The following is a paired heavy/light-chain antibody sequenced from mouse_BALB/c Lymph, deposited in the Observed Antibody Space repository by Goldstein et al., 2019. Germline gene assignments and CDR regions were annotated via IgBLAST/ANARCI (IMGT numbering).Heavy chain of an antibody. CDR2: INPYNGRT. Sequence: QVQLQQPGAELVKPGASVKLSCKASGYTFTNYWMHWVKQRPGQGLEWIGEINPYNGRTNYNEKFKNKATLTVDKSSSTAYMQLSSLTSADSAVYYCARFYYALDYWGQGTSVTVSS. CDR1: GYTFTNYW. V-gene: IGHV1S81*02. J-gene: IGHJ4*01. CDR3: ARFYYALDY.
Light chain of an antibody. J-gene: IGKJ1*01. CDR2: YTS. CDR3: QNGHSFPRT. CDR1: QSIGDY. V-gene: IGKV5-39*01. Sequence: DIVMTQSPAILSVTPGDRVSLSCRASQSIGDYLHWYQQKSHESPRLLIKYTSQSISGIPSRFSGSGSGSDFTLSINSVDPEDVGVYYCQNGHSFPRTFGGGTKLEIK.